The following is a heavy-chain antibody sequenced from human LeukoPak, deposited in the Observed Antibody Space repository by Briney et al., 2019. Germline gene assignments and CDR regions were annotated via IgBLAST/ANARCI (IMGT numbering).Heavy chain of an antibody. CDR1: GYTFTSYG. CDR2: ISAYNGNT. J-gene: IGHJ3*02. Sequence: GASVKVSCKASGYTFTSYGISWVRQAPGHGLEWMGWISAYNGNTNYAQKLQGRVTVTTDTSTSTAYMELRSLRSDDTAVYYCARWIRSTDAFDIWGQGTMVTVSS. CDR3: ARWIRSTDAFDI. D-gene: IGHD5-12*01. V-gene: IGHV1-18*01.